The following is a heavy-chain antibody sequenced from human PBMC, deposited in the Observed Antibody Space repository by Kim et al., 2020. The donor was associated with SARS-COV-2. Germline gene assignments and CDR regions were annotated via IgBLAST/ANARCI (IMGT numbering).Heavy chain of an antibody. D-gene: IGHD6-6*01. J-gene: IGHJ4*02. Sequence: TNYTPSLTTRVTITLDMSTNQFSLKLSSVTAADTAVYYCARGGTSQLAQVWGQGTLVTVSS. CDR2: T. V-gene: IGHV4-59*09. CDR3: ARGGTSQLAQV.